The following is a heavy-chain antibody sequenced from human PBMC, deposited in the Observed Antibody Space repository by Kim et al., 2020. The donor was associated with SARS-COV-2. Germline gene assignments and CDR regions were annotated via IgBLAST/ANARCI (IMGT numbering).Heavy chain of an antibody. D-gene: IGHD4-17*01. J-gene: IGHJ3*02. Sequence: SETLSLTCTVSGGSISSGDYYWSWIRQPPGKGLEWSGYIYYSGSTYYNPSLKSRVTISVDTSKNQFSLKLSSVTAADTAVYYCARDRSATVTFSDAFDIWGQGTMVTVSS. CDR2: IYYSGST. V-gene: IGHV4-30-4*01. CDR1: GGSISSGDYY. CDR3: ARDRSATVTFSDAFDI.